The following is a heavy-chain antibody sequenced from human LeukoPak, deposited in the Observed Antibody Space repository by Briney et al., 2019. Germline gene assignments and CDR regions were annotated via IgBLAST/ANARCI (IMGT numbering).Heavy chain of an antibody. CDR1: GYTFTVYH. Sequence: VASVTVSFTASGYTFTVYHMHWVRQAPGQGLEWMGRINPNSGDTNYAQKFQGRVTMTRDTSISTAYMELSRLRSDDTAVFYCARSSTTYYYFDFWGQGALVTVSS. V-gene: IGHV1-2*06. CDR3: ARSSTTYYYFDF. CDR2: INPNSGDT. J-gene: IGHJ4*02. D-gene: IGHD2-2*01.